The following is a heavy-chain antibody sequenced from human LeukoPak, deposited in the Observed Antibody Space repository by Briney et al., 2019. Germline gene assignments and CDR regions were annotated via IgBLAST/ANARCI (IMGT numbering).Heavy chain of an antibody. CDR1: GGSISSSSYY. CDR2: IYYSGST. J-gene: IGHJ5*02. Sequence: PSETLSLTCTVSGGSISSSSYYWGWIRQPPGKGLEWIGSIYYSGSTYYNPSLKSRVTISVDTSKNQFSLKLSSVTAADTAVYYCARPHIYDFWSGYSNWFDPWGLGTLVTVSS. D-gene: IGHD3-3*01. V-gene: IGHV4-39*01. CDR3: ARPHIYDFWSGYSNWFDP.